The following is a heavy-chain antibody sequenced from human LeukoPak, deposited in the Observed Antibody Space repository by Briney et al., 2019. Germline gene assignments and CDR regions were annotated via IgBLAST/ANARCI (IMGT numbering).Heavy chain of an antibody. Sequence: PSETLSLTCAVYGGSFSGYYWSWIRQPPGKGLEWIGEINHSGSTNYNPSLKSRVTISVDTSKNQFPLKLSSVTAADTAVYYCARVSSPDSSGTVDYWGQGTLVTVSS. J-gene: IGHJ4*02. CDR1: GGSFSGYY. CDR2: INHSGST. D-gene: IGHD3-22*01. V-gene: IGHV4-34*01. CDR3: ARVSSPDSSGTVDY.